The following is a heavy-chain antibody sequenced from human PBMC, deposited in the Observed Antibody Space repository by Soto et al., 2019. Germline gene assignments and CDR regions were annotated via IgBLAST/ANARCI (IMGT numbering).Heavy chain of an antibody. Sequence: GGSLRLSCAASGFTFSSYSMNWVRQAPGKGLEWVSYISSSSSTIYYADSVKGRFTISRDNAKNSLYLQMNSLRAEDTAVYYCARDGAGSSSWYYYYYYYMDVWGKGTTVTVSS. CDR1: GFTFSSYS. J-gene: IGHJ6*03. CDR2: ISSSSSTI. CDR3: ARDGAGSSSWYYYYYYYMDV. D-gene: IGHD6-13*01. V-gene: IGHV3-48*01.